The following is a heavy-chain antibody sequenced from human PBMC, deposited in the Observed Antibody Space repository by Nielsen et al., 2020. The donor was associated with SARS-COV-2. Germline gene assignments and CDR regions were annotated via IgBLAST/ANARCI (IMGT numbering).Heavy chain of an antibody. CDR2: ISSSSSYT. Sequence: SLKISCAASGFTFSDYYMSWIRQAPGKGLEWVSYISSSSSYTNYADSVKGRFTISRDNAKNSLYLQMNSLRAEDTAVYYCARCDYYGMDVWGQGTTVTVSS. CDR1: GFTFSDYY. CDR3: ARCDYYGMDV. V-gene: IGHV3-11*06. J-gene: IGHJ6*02.